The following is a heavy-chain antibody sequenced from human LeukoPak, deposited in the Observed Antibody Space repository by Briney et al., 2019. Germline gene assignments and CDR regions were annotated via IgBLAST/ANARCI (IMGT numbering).Heavy chain of an antibody. D-gene: IGHD2-2*01. CDR1: GYTFTGYY. V-gene: IGHV1-2*02. J-gene: IGHJ4*02. CDR3: AREDVVPAATLDY. Sequence: ASVKVSCKASGYTFTGYYMHWVRQAPGQGLEWMGWINPNSGGTNYAQKFQGRVTMTRDTSISTAYMELRRLRSDDTAVYYCAREDVVPAATLDYWGQGTLVTVSS. CDR2: INPNSGGT.